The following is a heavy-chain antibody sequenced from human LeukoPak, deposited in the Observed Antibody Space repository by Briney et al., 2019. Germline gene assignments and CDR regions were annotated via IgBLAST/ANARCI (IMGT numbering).Heavy chain of an antibody. CDR2: TIPIFGTA. CDR3: ASLLAWGVLFDY. D-gene: IGHD3-16*01. V-gene: IGHV1-69*13. Sequence: SVKVSCKASRGTFSSYAISWVRQAPGQGLEWMGGTIPIFGTANYAQKFQGRVTISADESTSTAYMELSSLRFEDTAVYYCASLLAWGVLFDYWGQGTLVTVSS. CDR1: RGTFSSYA. J-gene: IGHJ4*02.